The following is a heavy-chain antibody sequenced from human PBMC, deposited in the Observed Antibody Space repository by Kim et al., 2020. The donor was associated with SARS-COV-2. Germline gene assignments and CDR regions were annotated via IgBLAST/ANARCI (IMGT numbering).Heavy chain of an antibody. CDR3: ATYRGGVEALGAFDI. Sequence: SETLSLTCTVSGGSISSYYWSWIRQPPGKGLEWIGYIYYSGSTNYNPSLKSRVTISVDTSKNQFSLKLSSVTAADTAVYYCATYRGGVEALGAFDIWGQGTMVTVSS. V-gene: IGHV4-59*13. CDR2: IYYSGST. J-gene: IGHJ3*02. D-gene: IGHD2-15*01. CDR1: GGSISSYY.